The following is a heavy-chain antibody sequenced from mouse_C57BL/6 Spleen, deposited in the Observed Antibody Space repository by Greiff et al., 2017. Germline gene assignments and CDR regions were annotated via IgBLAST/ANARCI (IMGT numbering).Heavy chain of an antibody. J-gene: IGHJ3*01. CDR1: GYSFTSYY. CDR3: ARGDGYS. Sequence: QVQLKESGPELVKPGASVKISCKASGYSFTSYYIHWVKQRPGQGLGWIGWIYPGSGNTKYNEKFKGKATLTADTSSSTAYMQLSGLTSEDSAVYYCARGDGYSWGQGTLVTVSA. V-gene: IGHV1-66*01. D-gene: IGHD2-3*01. CDR2: IYPGSGNT.